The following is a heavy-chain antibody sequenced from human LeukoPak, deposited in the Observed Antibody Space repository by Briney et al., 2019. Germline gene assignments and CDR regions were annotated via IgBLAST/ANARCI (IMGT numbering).Heavy chain of an antibody. CDR3: ARAPLSSSTPWLLNYGMDV. Sequence: QAGGSLRLSCAASGFTFSSYDMHWVRQATGKGLEWVSAIGTAGDTYYPGSVKGRFTISRENAKNSLYLQMNSLRAGDTAVYYCARAPLSSSTPWLLNYGMDVWGQGTTVTVSS. V-gene: IGHV3-13*01. D-gene: IGHD2-2*01. CDR2: IGTAGDT. J-gene: IGHJ6*02. CDR1: GFTFSSYD.